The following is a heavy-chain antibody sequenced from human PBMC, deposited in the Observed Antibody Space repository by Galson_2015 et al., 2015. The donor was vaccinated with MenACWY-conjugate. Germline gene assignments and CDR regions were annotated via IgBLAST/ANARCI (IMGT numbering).Heavy chain of an antibody. J-gene: IGHJ4*02. Sequence: GSISSSSYYWGWIRQPPGKGLEWIGSIYYSGSTYYNPSLKSRVTISVDTSKNQFSLKLSSVTAADTAVYYCARDRIAVAGDNFDYWGQGTLVTVSS. CDR2: IYYSGST. CDR1: GSISSSSYY. D-gene: IGHD6-19*01. V-gene: IGHV4-39*07. CDR3: ARDRIAVAGDNFDY.